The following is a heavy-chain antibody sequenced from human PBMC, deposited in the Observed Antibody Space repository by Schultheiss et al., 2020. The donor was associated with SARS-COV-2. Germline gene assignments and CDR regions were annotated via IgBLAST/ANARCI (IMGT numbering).Heavy chain of an antibody. CDR1: GFTFRNAW. D-gene: IGHD2-2*01. V-gene: IGHV3-15*07. CDR2: IKSKTGGGTT. CDR3: VKARGSSTWRGLMDV. J-gene: IGHJ6*04. Sequence: GGSLRLSCAASGFTFRNAWMNWVRQSPGKGLEWVGRIKSKTGGGTTDYAAPVKGRFTISRDNSKNTVYLLMSSLRGEDTAVYHCVKARGSSTWRGLMDVWGKGTTVTVSS.